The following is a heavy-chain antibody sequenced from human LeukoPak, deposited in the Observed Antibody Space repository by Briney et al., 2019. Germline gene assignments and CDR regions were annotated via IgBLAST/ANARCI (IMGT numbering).Heavy chain of an antibody. CDR2: ISAYSGNT. V-gene: IGHV1-18*04. CDR3: ARDRMGVVGVSDY. D-gene: IGHD1-26*01. Sequence: ASVKVSCKASGYTFTGYYMHWVRQAPGQGLEWMGWISAYSGNTNYAQKFQGRVTMTTDTSTNTAYMELRSLRSDDTAVYYCARDRMGVVGVSDYWGQGTLVTVSS. J-gene: IGHJ4*02. CDR1: GYTFTGYY.